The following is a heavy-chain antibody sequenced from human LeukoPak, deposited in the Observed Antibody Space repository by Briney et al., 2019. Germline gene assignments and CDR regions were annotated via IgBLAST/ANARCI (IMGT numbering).Heavy chain of an antibody. CDR3: IRALWGSFEY. CDR1: GFTFSTYS. D-gene: IGHD7-27*01. CDR2: IDGSSSKI. J-gene: IGHJ4*02. V-gene: IGHV3-48*01. Sequence: GGSLRLSCAVSGFTFSTYSMSWGRQAPGEGREWVSYIDGSSSKIYYTDSVKGRFTISIDKAKNSLYLQMNSVTAEDTALYYCIRALWGSFEYWGQGTLVTVSS.